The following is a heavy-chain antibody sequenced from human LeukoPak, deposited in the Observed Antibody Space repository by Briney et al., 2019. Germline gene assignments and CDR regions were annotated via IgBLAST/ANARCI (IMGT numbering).Heavy chain of an antibody. CDR3: ARDLVDYDSSGYYYTYYFDY. CDR2: ISSSSSYI. V-gene: IGHV3-21*01. Sequence: GGSLRLSCAASGFTFSSYSMNWVRQAPGKGLEWVSSISSSSSYIYYPDSVKGRFTISRDNAKNSLYLQMNSLRAEDTAVYYCARDLVDYDSSGYYYTYYFDYWGQGTLVTVSS. J-gene: IGHJ4*02. D-gene: IGHD3-22*01. CDR1: GFTFSSYS.